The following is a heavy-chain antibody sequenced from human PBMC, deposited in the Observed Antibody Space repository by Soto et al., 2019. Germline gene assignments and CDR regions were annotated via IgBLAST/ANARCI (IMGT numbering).Heavy chain of an antibody. CDR2: IIPIFGTA. Sequence: QVQLVQSGAEVKKPGSSVKVSCKASGGTFSSYAISWVRQAPGQGLEWMGGIIPIFGTANYAQKFQGRVTITADESTSTAYMELSSLRSEDTAVYYCARLEMATITASTPSYYYGMDVWGQGTTVTVSS. J-gene: IGHJ6*02. CDR1: GGTFSSYA. V-gene: IGHV1-69*01. D-gene: IGHD4-4*01. CDR3: ARLEMATITASTPSYYYGMDV.